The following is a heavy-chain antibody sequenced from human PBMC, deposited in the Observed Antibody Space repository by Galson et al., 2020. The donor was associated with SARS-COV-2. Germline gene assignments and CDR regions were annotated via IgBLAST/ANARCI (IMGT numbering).Heavy chain of an antibody. CDR1: DGSISSYY. CDR2: LYYTGST. CDR3: SRGESTAYFDDGVNRAFDI. V-gene: IGHV4-59*01. D-gene: IGHD3-9*01. Sequence: SETLSLTCTVSDGSISSYYWAWFRQAPGEGLEWIGYLYYTGSTNLNPSLKNRVTMSVDPSKSQFSLNLDSVTAADTAVYYCSRGESTAYFDDGVNRAFDIWGQGAMVRVSS. J-gene: IGHJ3*02.